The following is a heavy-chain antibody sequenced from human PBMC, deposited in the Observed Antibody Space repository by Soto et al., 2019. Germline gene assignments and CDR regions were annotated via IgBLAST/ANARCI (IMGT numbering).Heavy chain of an antibody. CDR2: ISFDGSSQ. Sequence: QIQLVESGGGVVQPGRSLRLSCAASGFMFHAYGMHWVRQAPGNGLEWVAVISFDGSSQYYEESVKGRFTISRDNSKNTLYLQMDSLRAEDTAVYFCVKAGTMAGTGTTPSSFDIWGRGTMVTVSS. CDR3: VKAGTMAGTGTTPSSFDI. J-gene: IGHJ3*02. V-gene: IGHV3-30*18. D-gene: IGHD1-1*01. CDR1: GFMFHAYG.